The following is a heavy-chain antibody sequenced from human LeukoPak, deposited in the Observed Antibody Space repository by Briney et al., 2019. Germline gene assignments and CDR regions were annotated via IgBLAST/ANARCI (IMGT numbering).Heavy chain of an antibody. V-gene: IGHV1-69*05. D-gene: IGHD4-17*01. J-gene: IGHJ5*02. CDR1: GGTFSSYS. CDR2: IIPIFSQA. Sequence: PSVNVSCKVYGGTFSSYSVSWERQAPGQGLEWMGRIIPIFSQANHAQKFQDRVSITTDESTNTAYMELGSLISEDTSVYYCARGLRAGDYEYLFDPWGQGTLGTDCS. CDR3: ARGLRAGDYEYLFDP.